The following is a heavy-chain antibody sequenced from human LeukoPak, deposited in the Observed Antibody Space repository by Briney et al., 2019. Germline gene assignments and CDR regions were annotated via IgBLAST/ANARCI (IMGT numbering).Heavy chain of an antibody. CDR1: GVTVSSNY. Sequence: GGSLRLSCAASGVTVSSNYMSWVRQAPGKGLEWGSVMYSGGSTYYADSVKGRFTISRDNSKNTLYLQMNSVRAEDTAVYYCARDTGSGGIDYGMDVWGQGTTVNVSS. CDR3: ARDTGSGGIDYGMDV. D-gene: IGHD1-26*01. J-gene: IGHJ6*02. V-gene: IGHV3-53*01. CDR2: MYSGGST.